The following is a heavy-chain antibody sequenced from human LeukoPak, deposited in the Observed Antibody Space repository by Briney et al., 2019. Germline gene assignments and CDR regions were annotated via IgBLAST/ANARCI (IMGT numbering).Heavy chain of an antibody. Sequence: VGSLRLSCAASGFTFSSYAMSWVRQAPGKGLEWVSAITSGGDYIYYADSVKGRFTTSRDNAKNSLSLQLNSLRVEDTAVYYCARGHYDVLAASYKWTPDYWGQGTLVTVSS. CDR3: ARGHYDVLAASYKWTPDY. CDR2: ITSGGDYI. CDR1: GFTFSSYA. V-gene: IGHV3-21*01. J-gene: IGHJ4*02. D-gene: IGHD3-9*01.